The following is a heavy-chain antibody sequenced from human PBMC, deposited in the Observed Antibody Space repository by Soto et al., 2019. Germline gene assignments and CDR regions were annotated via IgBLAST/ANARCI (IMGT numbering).Heavy chain of an antibody. CDR1: GDSVSSNSAT. Sequence: SQTLSLTCAISGDSVSSNSATWNWIRQSPSRGLEWLGRTYYRSRWYSDYAISLKGRITISPDTSKNQFSLQLNSVTPEDTAVYYCGRAHLGTDRYTLGPFDPWGQGTLVTVSS. CDR3: GRAHLGTDRYTLGPFDP. J-gene: IGHJ5*02. D-gene: IGHD3-16*02. CDR2: TYYRSRWYS. V-gene: IGHV6-1*01.